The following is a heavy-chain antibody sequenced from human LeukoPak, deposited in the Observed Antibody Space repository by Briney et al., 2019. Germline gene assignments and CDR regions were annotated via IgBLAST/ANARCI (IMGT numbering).Heavy chain of an antibody. CDR1: GFTFSSYA. V-gene: IGHV3-23*01. D-gene: IGHD6-13*01. Sequence: PGGSLRLSCAASGFTFSSYAMSWVRQAPGKGLEWVSAISGSGGSTYYADSVKGRFTISRDNSKNTLYLQMNSLRAEDTAVYYCAKDDIAAAGRHFFFDYWGQGTLVTVSS. CDR2: ISGSGGST. CDR3: AKDDIAAAGRHFFFDY. J-gene: IGHJ4*02.